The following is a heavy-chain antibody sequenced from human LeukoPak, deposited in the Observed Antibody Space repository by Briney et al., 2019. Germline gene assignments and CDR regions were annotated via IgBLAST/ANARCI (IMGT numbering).Heavy chain of an antibody. CDR1: GYNFFTYG. Sequence: ASVKVSCKASGYNFFTYGITWVRQAPGQGLEWMGWISPHNGNTNYAQKLQGRVTMTTDTSTSTAYMELRSLRSDDTAVYYCARRDYGDYSGGDYWGQGTLVTVSS. CDR2: ISPHNGNT. CDR3: ARRDYGDYSGGDY. V-gene: IGHV1-18*01. J-gene: IGHJ4*02. D-gene: IGHD4-17*01.